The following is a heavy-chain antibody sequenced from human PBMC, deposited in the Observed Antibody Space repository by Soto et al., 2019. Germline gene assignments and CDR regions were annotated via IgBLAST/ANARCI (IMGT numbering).Heavy chain of an antibody. D-gene: IGHD3-22*01. J-gene: IGHJ4*02. V-gene: IGHV4-34*01. Sequence: SENLSLTCAVYGGSFSGYYWSWIRQPPGKGLEWIGEINHSGSTNYNPSLKSRVTISVDTSKNQFSLKLSSVTAADTAVYYCARDVGGYYSPYFDFWGRAPLVPVSS. CDR3: ARDVGGYYSPYFDF. CDR2: INHSGST. CDR1: GGSFSGYY.